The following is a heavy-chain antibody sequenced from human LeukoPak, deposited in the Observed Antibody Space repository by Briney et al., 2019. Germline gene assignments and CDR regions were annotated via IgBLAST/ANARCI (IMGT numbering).Heavy chain of an antibody. J-gene: IGHJ5*02. Sequence: SETLSLTCTVSGGSISRSQYYWGWIRQPPGKGLEWIGTIYYSGNTFYNPSLKSRLTISVDTSKNQFSLKLSSVTAADTAVYYCARDGMVRGLWPITAFDPWGQGTLVTVSS. V-gene: IGHV4-39*02. D-gene: IGHD3-10*01. CDR1: GGSISRSQYY. CDR3: ARDGMVRGLWPITAFDP. CDR2: IYYSGNT.